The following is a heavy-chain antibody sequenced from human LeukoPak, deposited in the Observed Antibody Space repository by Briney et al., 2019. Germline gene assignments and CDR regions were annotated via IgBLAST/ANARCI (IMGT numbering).Heavy chain of an antibody. CDR1: GFTFSSYA. J-gene: IGHJ3*02. D-gene: IGHD2-15*01. CDR3: VRSGYCSGGSCYAHAFDI. Sequence: HAGRSLRLSCAASGFTFSSYAMHWVRQAPGKGLEWVAVISYDGSNKYYADSVKGRFTISRDNSKNTLYLQMNSLRAEDTAVYYCVRSGYCSGGSCYAHAFDIWGQGTMVTVSS. V-gene: IGHV3-30*04. CDR2: ISYDGSNK.